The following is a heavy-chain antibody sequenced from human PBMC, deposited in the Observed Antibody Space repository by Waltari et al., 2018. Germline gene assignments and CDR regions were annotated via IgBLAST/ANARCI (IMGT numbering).Heavy chain of an antibody. CDR2: INAGNGNT. V-gene: IGHV1-3*01. D-gene: IGHD2-21*02. Sequence: QVQLVQSGAEVKKPGASVKVSCKASGYTFTSYAMHWVRQAPGQRLEWMGWINAGNGNTKYSQKFQGRVTITRDTSASTAYMELSSLRSEDTAVYYCARDLGGDYSGGMDVWGQGTTVTVSS. J-gene: IGHJ6*02. CDR1: GYTFTSYA. CDR3: ARDLGGDYSGGMDV.